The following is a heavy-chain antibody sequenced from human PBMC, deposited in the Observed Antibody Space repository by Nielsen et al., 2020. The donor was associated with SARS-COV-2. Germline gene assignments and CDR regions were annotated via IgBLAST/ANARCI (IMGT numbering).Heavy chain of an antibody. V-gene: IGHV4-59*08. CDR3: ARHIRKWLVLSDRKIGYFDL. Sequence: SETLSLTCTVSGGFINNYYWSWIRQPPGEGLEWIGYIYYTGSTNYNPSLKSRVTISIDTSKNQFSLKLNSVTAADTAVYYCARHIRKWLVLSDRKIGYFDLWGRGTLVTVSS. D-gene: IGHD6-19*01. CDR2: IYYTGST. J-gene: IGHJ2*01. CDR1: GGFINNYY.